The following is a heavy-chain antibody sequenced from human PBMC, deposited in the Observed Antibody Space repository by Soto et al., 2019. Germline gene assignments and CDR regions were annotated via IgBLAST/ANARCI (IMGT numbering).Heavy chain of an antibody. V-gene: IGHV3-30*18. Sequence: QVQLVESGGGVVQPGRSLTLSCAASGFTFSSYGMHWVRQAPGKGLEWVAVIPYDGSNRYYADSVKGRFTISRDNSKNTVFLQRNSLRAEDTAVYYCAKARSGHYYDSSGYYCDRWGQGTLVTVSS. CDR3: AKARSGHYYDSSGYYCDR. J-gene: IGHJ4*02. D-gene: IGHD3-22*01. CDR1: GFTFSSYG. CDR2: IPYDGSNR.